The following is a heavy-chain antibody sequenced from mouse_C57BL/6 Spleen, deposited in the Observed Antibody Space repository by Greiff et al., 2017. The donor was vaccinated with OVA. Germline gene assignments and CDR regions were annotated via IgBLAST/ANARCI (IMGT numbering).Heavy chain of an antibody. CDR2: IWSGGST. CDR3: ARNGYDGDWYFDV. D-gene: IGHD2-2*01. Sequence: QVQLQQSGPGLVQPSQSLSITCTVSGFSLTSYGVHWVRQSPGKGLEWLGVIWSGGSTDYNAAFISRLSISKDNSKSQVFFKMNSLQADDTAIYYCARNGYDGDWYFDVWGTGTTVTVSS. V-gene: IGHV2-2*01. CDR1: GFSLTSYG. J-gene: IGHJ1*03.